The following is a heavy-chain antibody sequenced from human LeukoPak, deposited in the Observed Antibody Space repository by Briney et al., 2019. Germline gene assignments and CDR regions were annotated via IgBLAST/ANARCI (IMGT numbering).Heavy chain of an antibody. CDR2: ISTPSGQT. Sequence: GASVKVSCKASGHTSTTYDIHWVRQAPGQSLEWMGWISTPSGQTEYSQKFQGRVTITRDTSASTAYLEVDSLRSEDTAVYYRAGTGAYYGWFDPWGQGTLVTVSS. D-gene: IGHD3-3*01. V-gene: IGHV1-3*04. CDR1: GHTSTTYD. J-gene: IGHJ5*02. CDR3: AGTGAYYGWFDP.